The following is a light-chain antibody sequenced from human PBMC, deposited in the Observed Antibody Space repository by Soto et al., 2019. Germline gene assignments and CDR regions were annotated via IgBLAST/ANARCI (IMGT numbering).Light chain of an antibody. CDR1: SSNIGAGYD. CDR3: QSYDSSLSGSVV. V-gene: IGLV1-40*01. Sequence: QSVPTQPPSVSRAPGQRVTISCTGSSSNIGAGYDVHWYQQLPGTAPKLLIDGNSNRPSGVPDRFSGSKSGTSASLAITGLQAEDEADYYCQSYDSSLSGSVVFGGGTKLTVL. J-gene: IGLJ2*01. CDR2: GNS.